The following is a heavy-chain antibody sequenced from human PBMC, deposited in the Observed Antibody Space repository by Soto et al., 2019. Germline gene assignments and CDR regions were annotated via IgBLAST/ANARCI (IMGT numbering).Heavy chain of an antibody. V-gene: IGHV3-9*01. CDR1: GFTFDDYA. Sequence: LRLSCAASGFTFDDYAMHWVRQAPGKGLEWVSGISWNSGSIGYADSVKGRFTISRDNAKNSLYLQMNSLRAEDTALYYCAKDTVLVSSGWYYFDYWGQGTLVTVSS. CDR2: ISWNSGSI. J-gene: IGHJ4*02. D-gene: IGHD6-19*01. CDR3: AKDTVLVSSGWYYFDY.